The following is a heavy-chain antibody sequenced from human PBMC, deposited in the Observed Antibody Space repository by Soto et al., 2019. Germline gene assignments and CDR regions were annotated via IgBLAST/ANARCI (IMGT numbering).Heavy chain of an antibody. D-gene: IGHD2-2*01. J-gene: IGHJ5*02. CDR3: ARASTSTYGRLNWFDP. Sequence: QVQLQESGPGLVKPSQTLSLTCTVSGGSISSGGYYWGGIRQHPGKGLEWIGYIYYSGSTYYNPSLKSRVTISVDTSKNQFSLKLSSVTAADTAVYYCARASTSTYGRLNWFDPWGQGTLVTVSS. V-gene: IGHV4-31*03. CDR1: GGSISSGGYY. CDR2: IYYSGST.